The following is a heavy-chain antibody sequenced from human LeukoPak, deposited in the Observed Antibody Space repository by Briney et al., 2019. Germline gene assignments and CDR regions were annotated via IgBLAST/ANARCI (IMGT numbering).Heavy chain of an antibody. CDR2: ISYDGSNK. V-gene: IGHV3-30*03. J-gene: IGHJ6*03. Sequence: PGRSLRLSCAASGFTFSSYGMHWVRQAPGKGLEWVAVISYDGSNKYYADSVKGRFTISRDNSKNTLYLQMNSLRAEDTAVYYCARDVGPTWIQLDYYYMDVWGKGTTVTVSS. CDR3: ARDVGPTWIQLDYYYMDV. CDR1: GFTFSSYG. D-gene: IGHD5-18*01.